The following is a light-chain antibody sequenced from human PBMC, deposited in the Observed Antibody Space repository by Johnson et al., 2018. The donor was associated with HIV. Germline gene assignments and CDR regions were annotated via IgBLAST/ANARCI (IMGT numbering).Light chain of an antibody. Sequence: QSVLTQPPSVSAAPGQKVTISCSGSSSNIGNNYVSWYQQLPGTAPKLLIYENNMRPSGIPDRFSGSKSGTSATLGIAGLQPGYEADYYCGTWDNSLSTGAVFGTGTKVTVL. J-gene: IGLJ1*01. CDR3: GTWDNSLSTGAV. CDR2: ENN. V-gene: IGLV1-51*02. CDR1: SSNIGNNY.